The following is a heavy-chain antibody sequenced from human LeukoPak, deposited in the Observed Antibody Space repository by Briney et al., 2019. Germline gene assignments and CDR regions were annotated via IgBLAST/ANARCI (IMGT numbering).Heavy chain of an antibody. J-gene: IGHJ4*02. Sequence: SETLSLTCTVSAGSISSYYWNWLRQSPGKGLEWIGYIYYTGTTKYNPSLTSRVTISIDTAKNQFSLKLSSVTAADTAVYYCATSVGTTGTTWGQGTLVIVSS. CDR2: IYYTGTT. CDR3: ATSVGTTGTT. V-gene: IGHV4-59*08. CDR1: AGSISSYY. D-gene: IGHD1-1*01.